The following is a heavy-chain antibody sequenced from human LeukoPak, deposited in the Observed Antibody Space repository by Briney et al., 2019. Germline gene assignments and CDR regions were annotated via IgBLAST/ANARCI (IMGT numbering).Heavy chain of an antibody. V-gene: IGHV1-2*02. CDR3: APTAEAYTSWWKV. CDR1: GYTFTGYY. D-gene: IGHD3-16*01. J-gene: IGHJ4*02. CDR2: INPNSGGT. Sequence: VASVKVSCKASGYTFTGYYMHWVRQAPGQGLEWMGWINPNSGGTNYAQKFQGRVTMTRDTSISTAYMELSRLTSDDTAVYYCAPTAEAYTSWWKVWGQGTLVTVSS.